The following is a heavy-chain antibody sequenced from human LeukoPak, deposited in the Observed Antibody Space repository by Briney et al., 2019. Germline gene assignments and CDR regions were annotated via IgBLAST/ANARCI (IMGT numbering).Heavy chain of an antibody. CDR2: TKSKTDGGTT. D-gene: IGHD3-10*01. Sequence: PAGYLRFYCAASGFTFSNAWMSWVRQGQGKGLKWGGRTKSKTDGGTTDYAAPVKGRCTISRDDSKNTLYLQMNSLKTEDTAVYYCTTQRSRITMVRGVIRSDHWGQGTLVTVSS. J-gene: IGHJ4*02. CDR3: TTQRSRITMVRGVIRSDH. CDR1: GFTFSNAW. V-gene: IGHV3-15*01.